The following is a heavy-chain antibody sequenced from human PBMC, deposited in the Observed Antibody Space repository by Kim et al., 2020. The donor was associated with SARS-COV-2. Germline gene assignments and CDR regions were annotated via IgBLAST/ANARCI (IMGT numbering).Heavy chain of an antibody. CDR3: ARDLYDY. Sequence: YNGNTKYVQKFQGRVTMTIDTSTSTVYMELRSLRSDDTAVYYCARDLYDYWGQGSLVTVSS. CDR2: YNGNT. V-gene: IGHV1-18*01. J-gene: IGHJ4*02.